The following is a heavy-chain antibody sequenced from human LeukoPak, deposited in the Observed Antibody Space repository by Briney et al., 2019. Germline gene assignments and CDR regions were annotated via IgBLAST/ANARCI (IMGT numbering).Heavy chain of an antibody. CDR3: ARPTEEMATINSYFHY. Sequence: ASVTVSFKASGGTFSSYAISWVRQAPGQGLEWMGGIIPIFGTANYAQKFQGRVTITADESTSTTYMELSSLRSEDTAVYYCARPTEEMATINSYFHYWGQGTLVTVSS. CDR1: GGTFSSYA. CDR2: IIPIFGTA. V-gene: IGHV1-69*13. D-gene: IGHD5-24*01. J-gene: IGHJ4*02.